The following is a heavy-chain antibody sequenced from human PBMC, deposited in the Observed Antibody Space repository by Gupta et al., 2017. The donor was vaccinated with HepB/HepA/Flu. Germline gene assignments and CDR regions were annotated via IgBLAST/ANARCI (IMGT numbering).Heavy chain of an antibody. CDR3: ARDFYHGEAFDI. V-gene: IGHV4-34*01. J-gene: IGHJ3*02. Sequence: QVQLQQWGAGLLKPSETLSLTCAVSGGSFSGYYLSWLRQPPGKGLEWIGEINHSGSTNYNPSLKSRVTISVDTSKNQFSLKLSSVTAADTTVYYCARDFYHGEAFDIWGQGTMVTVSS. D-gene: IGHD2-2*01. CDR2: INHSGST. CDR1: GGSFSGYY.